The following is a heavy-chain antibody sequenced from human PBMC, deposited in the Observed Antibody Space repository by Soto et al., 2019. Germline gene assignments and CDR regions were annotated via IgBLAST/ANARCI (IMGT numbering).Heavy chain of an antibody. CDR3: ASAKRHSTGGSCYSSVFDVMDV. CDR1: GFTFSIYA. J-gene: IGHJ6*02. V-gene: IGHV3-30-3*01. Sequence: QVQLVESGGGVVQPGRSLRLSCEASGFTFSIYAMHWVRQAPGKGLEWVAVITYDGTNKYHADSVKGRLTISRDNSKNTLYLQVNSLRAEDTAVYYCASAKRHSTGGSCYSSVFDVMDVWGQGTTVTVSS. CDR2: ITYDGTNK. D-gene: IGHD2-15*01.